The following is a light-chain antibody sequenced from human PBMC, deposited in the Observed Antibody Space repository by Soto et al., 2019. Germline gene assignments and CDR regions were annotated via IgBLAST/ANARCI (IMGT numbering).Light chain of an antibody. CDR2: DVS. CDR1: SSDIGGHNY. CDR3: SSYTTRNTLDVV. J-gene: IGLJ2*01. V-gene: IGLV2-14*03. Sequence: QSVLTQPASVSGSPGQSITISCIGTSSDIGGHNYVSWYQQHPGKAPKLMIYDVSNRPSGVSNRFSGSKSGNTASLTISGLQAEDEADYYCSSYTTRNTLDVVFGGGTKLTVL.